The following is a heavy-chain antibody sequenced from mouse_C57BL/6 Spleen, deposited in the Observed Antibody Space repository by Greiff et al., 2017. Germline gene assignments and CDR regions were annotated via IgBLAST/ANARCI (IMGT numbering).Heavy chain of an antibody. CDR1: GYSITSGYY. CDR3: AGLGRDYFDY. CDR2: ISYDGSN. V-gene: IGHV3-6*01. J-gene: IGHJ2*01. Sequence: EVKLQESGPGLVKPSQSLSLTCSVTGYSITSGYYWNWIRQFPGNKLEWMGYISYDGSNNYNPSLKNRISITRDTSKNQFFLKLNSVTTEDTATYYCAGLGRDYFDYWGQGTTLTVSS. D-gene: IGHD4-1*01.